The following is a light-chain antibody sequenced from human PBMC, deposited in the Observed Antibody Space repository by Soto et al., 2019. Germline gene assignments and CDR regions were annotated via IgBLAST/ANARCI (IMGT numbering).Light chain of an antibody. J-gene: IGLJ1*01. V-gene: IGLV2-11*01. CDR1: GSDVGDSSH. Sequence: QPVLTQPRSVSGSPGQSVTISCTATGSDVGDSSHVSWYQLHPGKAPKLLIYENNHRPSGVPDRFSGSKSGTSASLVISGLQSEDEAEYFCAGWDGSLKGFVFGTGTQLTVL. CDR2: ENN. CDR3: AGWDGSLKGFV.